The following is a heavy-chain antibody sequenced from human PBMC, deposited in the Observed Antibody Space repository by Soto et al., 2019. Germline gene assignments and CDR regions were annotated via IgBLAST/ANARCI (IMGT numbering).Heavy chain of an antibody. D-gene: IGHD5-18*01. J-gene: IGHJ4*02. V-gene: IGHV3-23*01. CDR2: ISGSGGST. CDR1: GFTFSSYA. Sequence: EVQLLESGGGLVQPGGSLRLSCAASGFTFSSYAMSWVRQAPGKGLEWVSAISGSGGSTYYADSVKGRFTISRDNSKNTLYLQMNSLRAEDTAVYYCVKKGRYSYGPPQRDYWGQGTLVTVSS. CDR3: VKKGRYSYGPPQRDY.